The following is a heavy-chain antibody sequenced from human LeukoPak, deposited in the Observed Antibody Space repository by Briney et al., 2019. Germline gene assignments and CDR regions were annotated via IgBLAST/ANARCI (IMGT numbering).Heavy chain of an antibody. CDR3: ARDTSITIFGVVPPRFDP. Sequence: SETLSLTCTVSGGSISSYYWSWIRQPPGKGLEWIGYIYYSGSTNYNPSLKSRVTISVDTSKNQFSLKLSSVTAADTAVYYCARDTSITIFGVVPPRFDPWGQGTLVTISS. J-gene: IGHJ5*02. D-gene: IGHD3-3*01. CDR1: GGSISSYY. CDR2: IYYSGST. V-gene: IGHV4-59*12.